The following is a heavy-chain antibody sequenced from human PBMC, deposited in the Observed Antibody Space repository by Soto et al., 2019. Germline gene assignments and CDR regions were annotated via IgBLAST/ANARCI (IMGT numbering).Heavy chain of an antibody. CDR2: IYYSGST. J-gene: IGHJ6*02. CDR1: GGSISSSSYY. CDR3: ARTSYDSLYGMDV. D-gene: IGHD3-3*01. Sequence: SETLSLTCTVSGGSISSSSYYWGWIRQPPGKGLEWIGSIYYSGSTYYNPSLKSRVTISVDTSKNQFSLKLSSVTAADTAVYYCARTSYDSLYGMDVWGQGTTVTVSS. V-gene: IGHV4-39*01.